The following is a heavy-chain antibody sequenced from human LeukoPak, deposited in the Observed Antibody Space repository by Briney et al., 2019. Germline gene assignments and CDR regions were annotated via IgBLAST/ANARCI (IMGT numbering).Heavy chain of an antibody. J-gene: IGHJ3*02. Sequence: PGGSLRLSCTTSGFTFGDYAMSWVRQAPGKGLEWVGFIRSKAYGGTTEYAASVKGRSTISRDDSKNIAYLQMNSLKTEDTAVYFCTRDKITVTTGDTNAFDIWGQGTMVTVSS. CDR1: GFTFGDYA. CDR2: IRSKAYGGTT. D-gene: IGHD4-17*01. V-gene: IGHV3-49*04. CDR3: TRDKITVTTGDTNAFDI.